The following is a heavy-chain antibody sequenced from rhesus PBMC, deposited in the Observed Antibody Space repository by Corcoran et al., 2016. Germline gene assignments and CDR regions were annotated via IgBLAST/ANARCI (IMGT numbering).Heavy chain of an antibody. CDR3: ARLELQWVQSWDY. CDR2: ISGSRGST. CDR1: GYSISSGYY. Sequence: QVQLQESGPGLVKPSETLSLTCAVSGYSISSGYYWGWIRQPPGKGLVYIGDISGSRGSTYYNPSLTSRVTISKDTSKNQFSLKLSSVTAADTAVYYCARLELQWVQSWDYWGQGVLVTVSS. J-gene: IGHJ4*01. D-gene: IGHD5-24*01. V-gene: IGHV4-99*01.